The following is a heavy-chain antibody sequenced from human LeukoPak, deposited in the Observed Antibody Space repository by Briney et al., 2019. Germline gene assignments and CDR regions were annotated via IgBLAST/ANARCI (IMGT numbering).Heavy chain of an antibody. CDR2: ISYDGSNK. V-gene: IGHV3-30*03. J-gene: IGHJ3*02. D-gene: IGHD1-14*01. CDR3: ARDGSYTYAFDI. CDR1: GFTFSNAW. Sequence: GGSLRLSCAASGFTFSNAWTNWVRQAPGKGLEWVAVISYDGSNKYYADSVKGRFTISRDNSKNTLYLQMNSLRAEDTAVYYCARDGSYTYAFDIWSQGTMVTVSS.